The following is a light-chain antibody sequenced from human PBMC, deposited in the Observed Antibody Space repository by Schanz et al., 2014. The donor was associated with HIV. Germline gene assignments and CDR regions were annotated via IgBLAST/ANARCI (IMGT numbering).Light chain of an antibody. V-gene: IGKV3-20*01. CDR2: GAS. J-gene: IGKJ1*01. Sequence: EIVMTQSPATLSVSPGERATLSCRASQSVSSYLDWYQQKPGQTPRLLIYGASSRATGIPDRFSGSGSGTDFTLTISRLEPEDFAVYYCQHYGSSRWTFGQGTKVEIK. CDR1: QSVSSY. CDR3: QHYGSSRWT.